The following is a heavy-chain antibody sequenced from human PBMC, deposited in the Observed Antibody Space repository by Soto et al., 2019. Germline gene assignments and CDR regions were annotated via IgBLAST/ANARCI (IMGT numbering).Heavy chain of an antibody. CDR1: GGSISSFY. V-gene: IGHV4-4*07. J-gene: IGHJ5*02. CDR2: IYTSGIT. CDR3: SRLGRVGTVLGSWFDA. D-gene: IGHD2-8*02. Sequence: PSETLSLTCTVSGGSISSFYWSWIRQPAGKGLERIGRIYTSGITNYNPSVKSRVTLSVDTSKNQSSLKLRSVTAADTAVYYFSRLGRVGTVLGSWFDAWSQGTLVTVSS.